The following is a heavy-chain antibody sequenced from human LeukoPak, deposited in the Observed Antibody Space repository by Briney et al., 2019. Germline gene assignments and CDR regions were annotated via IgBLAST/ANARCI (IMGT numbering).Heavy chain of an antibody. CDR3: ARDGVAVADWFDP. CDR2: IKQDGSEK. J-gene: IGHJ5*02. CDR1: GLTFSSYW. D-gene: IGHD6-19*01. V-gene: IGHV3-7*01. Sequence: GGSLRLSCAASGLTFSSYWMTWVRQAPGKGLEWVANIKQDGSEKYYVGSVKGRFTISRDNAKNSLYLQMNSLRAEDTAVYYCARDGVAVADWFDPWGQGTLVTVSS.